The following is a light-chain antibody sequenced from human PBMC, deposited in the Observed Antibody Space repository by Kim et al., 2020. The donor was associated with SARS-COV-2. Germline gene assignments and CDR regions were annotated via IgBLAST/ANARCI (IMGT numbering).Light chain of an antibody. CDR2: SNN. J-gene: IGLJ1*01. Sequence: GQRVTISCSGSSSTIGSNYVYWYQQLPGPAPKLLIYSNNQRPSGVPDRFSGSKSGTSASLAISGLRSEDEADYYCAAWDDSLSGYVFGTGTKVTVL. V-gene: IGLV1-47*02. CDR3: AAWDDSLSGYV. CDR1: SSTIGSNY.